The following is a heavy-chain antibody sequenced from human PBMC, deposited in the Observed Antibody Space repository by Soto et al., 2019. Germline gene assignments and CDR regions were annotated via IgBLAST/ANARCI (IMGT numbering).Heavy chain of an antibody. Sequence: QSGPTLVNPTQTLTLTCTFSGFSLASSGMCVNWIRQPPGKALEWLARIDWDDDKHYSTSLKTRLTISKDTSKNQVVLTMTDMDPVDTGTYYCTRLIYQHVPDFYSYMDVWATGTTLTASS. CDR1: GFSLASSGMC. CDR3: TRLIYQHVPDFYSYMDV. D-gene: IGHD2-2*01. CDR2: IDWDDDK. J-gene: IGHJ6*03. V-gene: IGHV2-70*11.